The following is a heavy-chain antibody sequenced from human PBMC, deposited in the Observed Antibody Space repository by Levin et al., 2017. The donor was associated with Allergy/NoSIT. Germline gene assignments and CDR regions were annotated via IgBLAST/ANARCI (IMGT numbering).Heavy chain of an antibody. V-gene: IGHV1-3*01. CDR1: GYTFTSYA. Sequence: ASVKVSCKASGYTFTSYAMHWVRQAPGQRLEWMGWINAGNGNTKYSQKFQGRVTITRDTSASTAYMELSSLRSEDTAVYYCARGPPYSYDIYYYYGMDVWGQGTTVTVSS. J-gene: IGHJ6*02. D-gene: IGHD5-18*01. CDR3: ARGPPYSYDIYYYYGMDV. CDR2: INAGNGNT.